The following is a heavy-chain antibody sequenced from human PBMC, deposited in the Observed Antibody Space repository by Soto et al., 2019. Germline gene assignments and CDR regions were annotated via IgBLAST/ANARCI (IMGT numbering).Heavy chain of an antibody. V-gene: IGHV4-31*03. D-gene: IGHD3-10*01. CDR3: AAACCHDSVSSPFDF. J-gene: IGHJ4*02. Sequence: QVQLQESGPGLVKSSQSLSLTCTVSGGSISSDGYYWSWIRQHPGKGLEWIGYIYYTGITKYNPSLKCRLTISVDASKNQFALKLGSVSAADTAVYYFAAACCHDSVSSPFDFWGQGTLVTVSS. CDR1: GGSISSDGYY. CDR2: IYYTGIT.